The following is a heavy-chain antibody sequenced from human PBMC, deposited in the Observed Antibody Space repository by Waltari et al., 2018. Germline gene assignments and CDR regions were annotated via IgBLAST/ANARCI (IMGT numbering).Heavy chain of an antibody. CDR3: ARVQVPFSYMTTVTTYGMDV. V-gene: IGHV3-23*03. Sequence: EVQLLESGGGLVQPGGSLRLSCAASGFTFSSYAMSWVRQAPGKGLEWVSVIYSGGSTYYADSVKGRFTISRDNSKNTLYLQMNSLRAEDTAVYYCARVQVPFSYMTTVTTYGMDVWGQGTTVTVSS. D-gene: IGHD4-17*01. CDR1: GFTFSSYA. CDR2: IYSGGST. J-gene: IGHJ6*02.